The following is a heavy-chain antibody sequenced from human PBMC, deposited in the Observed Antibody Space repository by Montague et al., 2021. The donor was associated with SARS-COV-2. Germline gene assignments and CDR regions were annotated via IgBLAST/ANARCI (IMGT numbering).Heavy chain of an antibody. J-gene: IGHJ2*01. CDR1: GGSISSGGYY. CDR3: ARSPEPMIILIITSLNWYFDL. D-gene: IGHD3-22*01. Sequence: TLSLTCTVSGGSISSGGYYWGWIRQHPGKGPEWIGYIYYSGSTXYNPSLKSRVTISVDTSKNQFSLKMSSVTAADTAVYYCARSPEPMIILIITSLNWYFDLGGRCTLFTVSS. CDR2: IYYSGST. V-gene: IGHV4-31*03.